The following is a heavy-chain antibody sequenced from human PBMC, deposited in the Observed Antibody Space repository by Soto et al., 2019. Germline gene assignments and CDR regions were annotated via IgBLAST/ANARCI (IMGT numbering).Heavy chain of an antibody. D-gene: IGHD1-26*01. CDR1: GGSVSSGSYY. J-gene: IGHJ6*02. Sequence: TVSGGSVSSGSYYWSWIRQPPGKGLEWIGYIYYSGSTNYNPSLKSRVTISVDTSKNQFSLKLSSVTAADTAVYYCARFEGATDYYYGMDVWGQGTTVTVSS. V-gene: IGHV4-61*01. CDR2: IYYSGST. CDR3: ARFEGATDYYYGMDV.